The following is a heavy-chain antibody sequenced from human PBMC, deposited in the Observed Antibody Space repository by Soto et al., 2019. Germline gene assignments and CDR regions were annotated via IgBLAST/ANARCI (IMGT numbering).Heavy chain of an antibody. J-gene: IGHJ5*02. Sequence: ASVKVSCKASGYTFTGYYMHWVRQAPGQELEWMGWINPNSGGTNYAQKFQGWVTTTTDTSISTAYIELSRLRSDDTAMYYCAREGQQVVSGWFDPWGQGTLVTVSS. CDR1: GYTFTGYY. CDR3: AREGQQVVSGWFDP. V-gene: IGHV1-2*04. D-gene: IGHD6-13*01. CDR2: INPNSGGT.